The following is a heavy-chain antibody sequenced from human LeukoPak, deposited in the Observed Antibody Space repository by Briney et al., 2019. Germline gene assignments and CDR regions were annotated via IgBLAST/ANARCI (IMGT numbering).Heavy chain of an antibody. CDR3: ARGEYHQDGIGNNRFDT. Sequence: PGGSLRLSCAASGFSFNTYSMTWIRQAPGKGLEWISHISAASHGIYYAVSVKGRFTIFRDNAKNSLFLQMSSLRPEDTAVYYCARGEYHQDGIGNNRFDTWGQGALVTVSS. CDR2: ISAASHGI. CDR1: GFSFNTYS. V-gene: IGHV3-48*01. D-gene: IGHD5-24*01. J-gene: IGHJ5*02.